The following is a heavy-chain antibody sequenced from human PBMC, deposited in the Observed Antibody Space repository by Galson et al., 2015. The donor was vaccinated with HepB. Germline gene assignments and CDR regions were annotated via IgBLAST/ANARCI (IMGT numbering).Heavy chain of an antibody. V-gene: IGHV3-23*01. Sequence: SLRLSCAAFGFTFSSYAMSWVRQAPGKGLEWVSTVSGSGGSTHYADSVKGRFTISRDNSKNTVCLQMNSLRAEDTAVYFCAKAGVVRYYDILPGYYNIYYFDYWGQGTLVTVFS. CDR1: GFTFSSYA. CDR2: VSGSGGST. J-gene: IGHJ4*02. CDR3: AKAGVVRYYDILPGYYNIYYFDY. D-gene: IGHD3-9*01.